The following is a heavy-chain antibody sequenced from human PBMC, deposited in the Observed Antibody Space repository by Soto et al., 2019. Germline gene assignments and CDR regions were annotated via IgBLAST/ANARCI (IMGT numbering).Heavy chain of an antibody. CDR2: TSYDGSGK. CDR3: ARCGTTGGVDV. D-gene: IGHD3-16*01. V-gene: IGHV3-30*19. J-gene: IGHJ1*01. Sequence: QVQLVESGGGVVQPGTSLRVSCVGSGFTFRSYVIHWVRQAPGKGLEWVALTSYDGSGKYYGDSVRGRFTISRDNSRNTVDLQMDSLRLEDTALYYWARCGTTGGVDVWGHGTLVSVSS. CDR1: GFTFRSYV.